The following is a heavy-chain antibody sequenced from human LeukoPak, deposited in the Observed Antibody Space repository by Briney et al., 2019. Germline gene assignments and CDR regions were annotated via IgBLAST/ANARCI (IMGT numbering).Heavy chain of an antibody. J-gene: IGHJ6*03. CDR2: INNAGSSK. V-gene: IGHV3-64*01. CDR1: GFTFSSYA. CDR3: AKDNRAAGDYYMDG. Sequence: GGSLRLYCEASGFTFSSYAMHWVRQAPGMGLEYVSSINNAGSSKYYATSVQGRFIISRDNSRNKLYLQLGSLRAEDMAVYYCAKDNRAAGDYYMDGWGKGTTVTVSS. D-gene: IGHD6-19*01.